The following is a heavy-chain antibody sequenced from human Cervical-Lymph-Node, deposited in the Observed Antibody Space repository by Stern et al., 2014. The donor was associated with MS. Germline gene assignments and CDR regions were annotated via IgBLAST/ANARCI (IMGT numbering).Heavy chain of an antibody. Sequence: QLQLKESGPGLVKPSETLSLTCAVSGGSLSRYYWTWIRQPPGKGLEWIGYVDDSGVTNSNPSLTSGVTISLDTAKDHSSLNMFSVTAADTAVYFCARGIPHYYDASGSHYFDSWGQGTLVTVSS. V-gene: IGHV4-59*01. CDR1: GGSLSRYY. CDR3: ARGIPHYYDASGSHYFDS. J-gene: IGHJ4*02. CDR2: VDDSGVT. D-gene: IGHD3-22*01.